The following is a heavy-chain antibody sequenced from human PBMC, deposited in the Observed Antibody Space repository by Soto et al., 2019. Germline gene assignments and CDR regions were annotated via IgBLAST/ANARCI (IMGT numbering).Heavy chain of an antibody. Sequence: KPSETLSLTCTVSGGSISSDNYFWSWIRQHPGKGLEWIGYIDYIGRAYYNPSLKSRVTTSVDTSKNQFSLRLSSVTVADTATYYCAREVKSAAASDALDIWGQGTVVTVSS. CDR2: IDYIGRA. CDR3: AREVKSAAASDALDI. J-gene: IGHJ3*02. D-gene: IGHD2-15*01. CDR1: GGSISSDNYF. V-gene: IGHV4-31*03.